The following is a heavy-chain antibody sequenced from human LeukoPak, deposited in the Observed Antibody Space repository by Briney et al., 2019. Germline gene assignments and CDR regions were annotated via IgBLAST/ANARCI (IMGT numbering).Heavy chain of an antibody. CDR2: IHYSGTT. CDR3: ASSSAWYTPFDY. V-gene: IGHV4-59*01. D-gene: IGHD6-19*01. Sequence: SETLSLTCTVSGGSISSYYWSWIRQPPGKGLEWIGSIHYSGTTNYNPSLKSRVTISVDTSKYQFSLKLSSVTAADTAVFYCASSSAWYTPFDYWGQGTLVTVSS. J-gene: IGHJ4*02. CDR1: GGSISSYY.